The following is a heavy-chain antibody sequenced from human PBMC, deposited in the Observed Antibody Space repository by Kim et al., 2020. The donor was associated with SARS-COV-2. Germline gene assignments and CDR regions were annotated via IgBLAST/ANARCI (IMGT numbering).Heavy chain of an antibody. CDR1: GFTFSNAW. J-gene: IGHJ6*02. V-gene: IGHV3-15*01. CDR3: TTDSSYMIVVANDFDV. CDR2: IKSKTDGGTT. D-gene: IGHD3-22*01. Sequence: GGSLRLSCAASGFTFSNAWMSWVRQAPGKGLEWVGRIKSKTDGGTTDYAAPVKGRFTISRDDSKNTVYLQMNSLKSEDTAVYYCTTDSSYMIVVANDFDVWDQGTTVTVSS.